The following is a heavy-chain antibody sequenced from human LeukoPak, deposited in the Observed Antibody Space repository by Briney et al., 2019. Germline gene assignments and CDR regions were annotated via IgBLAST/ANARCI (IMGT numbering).Heavy chain of an antibody. V-gene: IGHV3-21*01. D-gene: IGHD6-6*01. CDR2: ISSSSSYI. CDR1: GFTFSGYS. CDR3: ATLSSIAARQVAFDI. J-gene: IGHJ3*02. Sequence: GGSLRLSCAASGFTFSGYSMNWVRQAPGKGLEWVSSISSSSSYIYYADSVKGRFTISRDNAKNSLYLQMNSLRAEDTAVYYCATLSSIAARQVAFDIWGQGTMVTVSS.